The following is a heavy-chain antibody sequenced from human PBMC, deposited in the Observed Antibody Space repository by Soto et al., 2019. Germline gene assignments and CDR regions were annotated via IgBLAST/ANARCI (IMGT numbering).Heavy chain of an antibody. J-gene: IGHJ3*02. Sequence: GGSLRLSCAASGFTFSSYAMSWVRQAPGKGLEWVSAISGSGGSTYYADSVKGRFTISRDNSKNTLYLQMNSLRAEDTAVYYCAKDRQTLPLITIFGVVTPPGGSAFDIWGQGTMVTVSS. CDR3: AKDRQTLPLITIFGVVTPPGGSAFDI. D-gene: IGHD3-3*01. CDR2: ISGSGGST. CDR1: GFTFSSYA. V-gene: IGHV3-23*01.